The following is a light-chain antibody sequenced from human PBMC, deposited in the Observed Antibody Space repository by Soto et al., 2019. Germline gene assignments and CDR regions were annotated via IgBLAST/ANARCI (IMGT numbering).Light chain of an antibody. Sequence: IVMTQSPATLSVSPGERATLSCRASQSVSSYLAWYQQKPGQAPRLLIYDASNRATGIPARFSGSGSGTDFTLTISSLEPEDFAVYYCQQRSNWPLLTFGGGTKVDIK. CDR2: DAS. V-gene: IGKV3-11*01. J-gene: IGKJ4*01. CDR3: QQRSNWPLLT. CDR1: QSVSSY.